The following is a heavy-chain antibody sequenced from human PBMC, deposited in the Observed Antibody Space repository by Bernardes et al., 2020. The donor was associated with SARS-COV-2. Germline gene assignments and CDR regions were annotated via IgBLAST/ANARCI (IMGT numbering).Heavy chain of an antibody. CDR2: IRGSGITT. J-gene: IGHJ2*01. V-gene: IGHV3-23*01. CDR1: GFTFSNHF. CDR3: ARGLAETYWYFDL. Sequence: GSLRLSCAASGFTFSNHFMNWVRQAPGKGLEWVSAIRGSGITTYYADSVEGRFTISRDNSKNTLYLRMNSLRDEDTAMYFCARGLAETYWYFDLWGRGTLVTVSS.